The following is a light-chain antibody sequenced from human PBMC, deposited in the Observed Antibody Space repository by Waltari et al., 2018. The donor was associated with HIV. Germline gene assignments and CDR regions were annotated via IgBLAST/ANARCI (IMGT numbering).Light chain of an antibody. Sequence: DIQMIQSPSSLSVSPGDTITITCRTRQDIKTELNWYQQKSGIAPKHLVYAAYGFQSGVPARISGSGTGTDFTLTINTLQPDDSATYCCRQSHSVPFTFGAGTKVDVK. J-gene: IGKJ4*01. CDR1: QDIKTE. CDR2: AAY. CDR3: RQSHSVPFT. V-gene: IGKV1-39*01.